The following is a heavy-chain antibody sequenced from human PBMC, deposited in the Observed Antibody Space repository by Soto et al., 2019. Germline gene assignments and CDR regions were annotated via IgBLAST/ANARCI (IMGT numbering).Heavy chain of an antibody. CDR1: GFTFSSYS. Sequence: PGGSLRLSCAASGFTFSSYSMNWVRQAPGKGLEWVSSISSNSNYIYNADSVKGRFTSSRDNARNSLFLQMHSLRAEDTAVYYCARGDTIFDPIYYFDYWGQGTLVTVSS. CDR2: ISSNSNYI. CDR3: ARGDTIFDPIYYFDY. J-gene: IGHJ4*02. V-gene: IGHV3-21*01. D-gene: IGHD3-3*01.